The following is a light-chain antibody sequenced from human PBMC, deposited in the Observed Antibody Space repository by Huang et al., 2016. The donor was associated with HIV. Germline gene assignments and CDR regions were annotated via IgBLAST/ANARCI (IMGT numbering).Light chain of an antibody. V-gene: IGKV3-15*01. CDR2: GAS. J-gene: IGKJ1*01. CDR1: QSVSGN. CDR3: QQYQDWPRT. Sequence: GKRAPRSGRPRQSVSGNLAWYQHKPGQAPRPLSYGASTRDTGVPARFSGSGAGTEFTLTISSLRSDDFVVYYCQQYQDWPRTFGQGTKVEIK.